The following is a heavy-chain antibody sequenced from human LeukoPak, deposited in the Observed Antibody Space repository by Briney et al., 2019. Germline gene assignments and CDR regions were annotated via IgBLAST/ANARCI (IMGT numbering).Heavy chain of an antibody. V-gene: IGHV4-59*08. J-gene: IGHJ3*02. D-gene: IGHD4-23*01. CDR2: IYYSGST. CDR3: ARLLYGGNSRDAFDI. Sequence: SETLSLTCTVSGGSISSYCWSWIRQPPGKGLEWIGYIYYSGSTNYNPSLKSRVTISVDTSKNQFSLKLSSVTAADTAVYYCARLLYGGNSRDAFDIWGQGTMVTVSS. CDR1: GGSISSYC.